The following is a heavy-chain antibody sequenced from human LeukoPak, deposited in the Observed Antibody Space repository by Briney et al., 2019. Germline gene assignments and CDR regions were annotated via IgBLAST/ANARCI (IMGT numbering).Heavy chain of an antibody. CDR2: ISSSSSYI. V-gene: IGHV3-21*01. Sequence: GGSLRLSCAASGFTFSSYSMNWVRQAPGKGLEWVSSISSSSSYIYYADSVMGRFTISRDNAKNSLYLQMNSLRAEDTAVYYCARDSPYANYFDYWGQGTLVTVSS. CDR3: ARDSPYANYFDY. J-gene: IGHJ4*02. D-gene: IGHD2-8*01. CDR1: GFTFSSYS.